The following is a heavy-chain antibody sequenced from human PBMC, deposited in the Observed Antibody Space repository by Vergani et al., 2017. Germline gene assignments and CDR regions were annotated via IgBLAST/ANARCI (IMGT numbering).Heavy chain of an antibody. Sequence: EVQLVDSGGGLVQPGGSLRLSCAASGFSLSRFWMSWVRQAPEKGLEWVAHISPDGSATSYVDSVKGRLTISRDNTKNSLSLQMSGLRIEDTAVYYCVRLPRGPWKFDLWGRGTLITVSS. V-gene: IGHV3-7*01. J-gene: IGHJ2*01. CDR1: GFSLSRFW. CDR3: VRLPRGPWKFDL. CDR2: ISPDGSAT.